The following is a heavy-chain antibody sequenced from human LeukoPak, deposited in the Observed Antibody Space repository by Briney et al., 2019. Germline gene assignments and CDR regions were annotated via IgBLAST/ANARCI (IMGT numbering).Heavy chain of an antibody. D-gene: IGHD3-10*01. V-gene: IGHV4-39*07. CDR2: IYDSGST. Sequence: SQTLSLTCAVSGGSIRSSYYYWGWIRQPPGRGLEWIGSIYDSGSTYYNPSLKSRVTISVDTSKNQFSLKLSSVTAADTAVYYCARGGSTSYREFLYNWFDPWGQGTLVTVSS. J-gene: IGHJ5*02. CDR1: GGSIRSSYYY. CDR3: ARGGSTSYREFLYNWFDP.